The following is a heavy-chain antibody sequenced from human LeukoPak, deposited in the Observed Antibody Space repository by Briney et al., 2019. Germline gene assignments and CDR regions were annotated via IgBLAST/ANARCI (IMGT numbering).Heavy chain of an antibody. D-gene: IGHD1-1*01. CDR3: ARSSYNYNWFDP. V-gene: IGHV1-3*01. CDR2: INAGNGNT. Sequence: GASVKVSCKASGYTFTSYAMHWVRQAPGQRLEWMGWINAGNGNTKYSQKFQGRVTITRDTSASTAYMELSSLTSEDTALYYCARSSYNYNWFDPWGQGTLVTVSS. CDR1: GYTFTSYA. J-gene: IGHJ5*02.